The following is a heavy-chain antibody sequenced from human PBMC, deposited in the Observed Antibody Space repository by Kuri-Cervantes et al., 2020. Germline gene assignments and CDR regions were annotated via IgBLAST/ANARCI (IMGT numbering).Heavy chain of an antibody. J-gene: IGHJ3*02. CDR2: ISAYNGNT. CDR1: GYTLTSYG. V-gene: IGHV1-18*01. CDR3: AVLWGHTVTEQGAFDI. Sequence: ASVKVSCKASGYTLTSYGISWVRQAPGQGLEWMGWISAYNGNTNYAQKLQGRVTMTTDTSTSTAYMELRSLRSDDTAVYYCAVLWGHTVTEQGAFDIWGQGTMVTVSS. D-gene: IGHD4-17*01.